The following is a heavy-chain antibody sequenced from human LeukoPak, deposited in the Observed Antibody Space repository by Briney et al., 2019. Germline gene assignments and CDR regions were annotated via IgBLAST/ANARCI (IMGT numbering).Heavy chain of an antibody. CDR2: INPNSGGT. CDR1: GYTFTGYY. J-gene: IGHJ4*02. CDR3: ARVDTALTPDLYYFDY. V-gene: IGHV1-2*02. Sequence: ASVKVSCKASGYTFTGYYMHWVRQAPGQGLEWMGWINPNSGGTNYAQKFQGRVTMTRDTSISTAYMELSRLRSDDTAVYYCARVDTALTPDLYYFDYWGQETLVTVSS. D-gene: IGHD5-18*01.